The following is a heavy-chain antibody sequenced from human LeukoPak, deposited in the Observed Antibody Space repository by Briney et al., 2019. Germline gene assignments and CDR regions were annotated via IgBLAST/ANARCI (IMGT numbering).Heavy chain of an antibody. J-gene: IGHJ4*02. CDR3: ASSTYGYCSGGSCPNTLDY. D-gene: IGHD2-15*01. CDR2: INPNSGGT. CDR1: GYTFTSYD. Sequence: ASVKVSCKASGYTFTSYDINWVRQATGQGLEWMGRINPNSGGTNYAQKFQGRVTMTRDTSISTAYMELSRLRSDDTAVYYCASSTYGYCSGGSCPNTLDYWGQGTLVTVSS. V-gene: IGHV1-2*06.